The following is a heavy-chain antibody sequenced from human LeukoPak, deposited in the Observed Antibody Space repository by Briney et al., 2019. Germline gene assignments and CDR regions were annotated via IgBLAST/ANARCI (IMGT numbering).Heavy chain of an antibody. V-gene: IGHV1-2*02. D-gene: IGHD3-22*01. J-gene: IGHJ6*03. CDR2: INPNSGGT. CDR1: GYTFTGYY. CDR3: ARGPNYDSSGYPFVYYMDV. Sequence: ASVKVSCKASGYTFTGYYMHWVRQAPGQGLEWMGWINPNSGGTNYAQKFQGRVTMTRDTSISTAYMELSRLRSDDTAVYYCARGPNYDSSGYPFVYYMDVWGKGTTVTVSS.